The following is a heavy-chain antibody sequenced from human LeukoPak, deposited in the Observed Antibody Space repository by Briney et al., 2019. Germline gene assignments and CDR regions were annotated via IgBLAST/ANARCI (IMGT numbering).Heavy chain of an antibody. V-gene: IGHV3-21*01. CDR2: ISSGSGSYI. D-gene: IGHD6-19*01. CDR3: ARKGSGWQFDY. Sequence: PGGSLRLSCAASGLTFSSYSMNWVRQPEGKGLEWVSSISSGSGSYIYYTDSVKGRFTISRDNAKNSLYLQMNTLGAEDTAVYYCARKGSGWQFDYWGQGSLVTVSS. CDR1: GLTFSSYS. J-gene: IGHJ4*02.